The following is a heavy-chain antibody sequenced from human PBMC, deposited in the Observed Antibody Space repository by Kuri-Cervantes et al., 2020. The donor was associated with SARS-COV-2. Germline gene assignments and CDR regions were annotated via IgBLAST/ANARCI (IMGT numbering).Heavy chain of an antibody. Sequence: GGSLRLSCAASRFTFNDYVMSWVRQSPGKGLEWVSAISGSGGSTYYADSVKGRFTISRDNSKNTLYLQMNSLRAEDTAVYYCAKDKASTLVVPAAISWFDPWGQGTLVTVSS. CDR1: RFTFNDYV. J-gene: IGHJ5*02. CDR2: ISGSGGST. D-gene: IGHD2-2*01. V-gene: IGHV3-23*01. CDR3: AKDKASTLVVPAAISWFDP.